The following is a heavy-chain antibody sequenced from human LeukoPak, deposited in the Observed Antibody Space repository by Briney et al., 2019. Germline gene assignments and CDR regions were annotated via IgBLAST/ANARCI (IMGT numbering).Heavy chain of an antibody. CDR1: GYTFTSYG. CDR3: AREGVRWVLTKYSSSWYGNWFDP. V-gene: IGHV1-18*01. J-gene: IGHJ5*02. CDR2: ISAYNGNT. D-gene: IGHD6-13*01. Sequence: ASVKVSCKASGYTFTSYGISWVRQAPGQGLEWMGWISAYNGNTNYAQKLQGRVTMTTDTSTSTAYMELRSLRSDDTAVYYCAREGVRWVLTKYSSSWYGNWFDPWGQGTLVTVSS.